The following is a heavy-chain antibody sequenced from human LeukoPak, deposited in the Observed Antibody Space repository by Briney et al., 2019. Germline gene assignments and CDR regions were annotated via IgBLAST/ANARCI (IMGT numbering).Heavy chain of an antibody. J-gene: IGHJ5*02. CDR3: ARDLAWGWFDP. CDR2: IGPRGDRL. V-gene: IGHV3-23*01. D-gene: IGHD3-16*01. Sequence: GGSLRLSCAASGFTFSNHGMNWVRQAPGKGLEWVSGIGPRGDRLCYADSVKGRVTISRDNSKSTVSLQMNSLRVEDTALYYCARDLAWGWFDPWGQGTLVTVSS. CDR1: GFTFSNHG.